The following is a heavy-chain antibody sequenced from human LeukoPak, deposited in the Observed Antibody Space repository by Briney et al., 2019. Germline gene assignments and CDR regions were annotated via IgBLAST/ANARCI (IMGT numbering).Heavy chain of an antibody. CDR1: GYTFTSYA. J-gene: IGHJ5*02. V-gene: IGHV1-3*01. CDR2: INAGNGNT. D-gene: IGHD6-19*01. Sequence: ASVKVSCKASGYTFTSYAMHWVRQAPGQRLEWMGWINAGNGNTKYSQKCQGRVTITRDTSASTAYMELSSLRSEDTAVYYCARDRSSGWEGNWFDPWGQGALVTVSS. CDR3: ARDRSSGWEGNWFDP.